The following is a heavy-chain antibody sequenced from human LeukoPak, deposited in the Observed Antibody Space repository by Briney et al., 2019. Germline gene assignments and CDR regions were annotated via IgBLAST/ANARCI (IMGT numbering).Heavy chain of an antibody. D-gene: IGHD3-22*01. J-gene: IGHJ4*02. Sequence: GGSLRLSCAASGFTFSSYAMSWVRQAPGKGLEWVSAISGSGGSTYYADSVKGRFTISRDNSKNTLYLEMNSLRVEDTAVYYCASLTYYYDSSGSLLFDYWGQGTLVTVSS. CDR2: ISGSGGST. V-gene: IGHV3-23*01. CDR3: ASLTYYYDSSGSLLFDY. CDR1: GFTFSSYA.